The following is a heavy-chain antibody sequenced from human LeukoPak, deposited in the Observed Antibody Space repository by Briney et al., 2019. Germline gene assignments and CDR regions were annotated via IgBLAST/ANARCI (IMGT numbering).Heavy chain of an antibody. CDR1: GFTFSDYY. CDR3: ASSGCSGGSCYLGSYYYYGMDV. V-gene: IGHV3-11*01. CDR2: SSSSGSTI. J-gene: IGHJ6*02. Sequence: GGSLRLPCAASGFTFSDYYMSWIRQAPGKGLEWVSYSSSSGSTIYYADSVKGRFTISRDNAKNSLYLQMNSLRAEDTAVYYCASSGCSGGSCYLGSYYYYGMDVWGQGTTVTVSS. D-gene: IGHD2-15*01.